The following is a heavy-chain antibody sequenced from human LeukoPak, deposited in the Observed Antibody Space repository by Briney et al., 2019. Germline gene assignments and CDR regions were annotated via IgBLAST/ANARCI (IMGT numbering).Heavy chain of an antibody. Sequence: PGGSLRLSCAASGFTFSSYWMHWVRQAPGKGLVWVSRINSDGSSTSYADSVKGRFTISRDNAKNALYLQMNSLRAEDTAVYYCARDGLTMPGAFDIWGQGTMVTVSS. V-gene: IGHV3-74*01. J-gene: IGHJ3*02. CDR1: GFTFSSYW. D-gene: IGHD2-2*01. CDR2: INSDGSST. CDR3: ARDGLTMPGAFDI.